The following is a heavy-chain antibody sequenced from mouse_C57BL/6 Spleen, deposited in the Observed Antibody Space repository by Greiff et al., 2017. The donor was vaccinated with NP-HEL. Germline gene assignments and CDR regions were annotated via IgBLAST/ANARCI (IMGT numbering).Heavy chain of an antibody. CDR2: IWGDGST. CDR1: GFSLTSYG. CDR3: AKERPTMARQRGGYYAMDY. D-gene: IGHD2-10*01. Sequence: QVQLKESGPGLVAPSQSLSITCTVSGFSLTSYGVSWVRQPPGKGLEWLGVIWGDGSTNYHSALISRLSISKDNSKSQVFLKLNRLQTDDTATYYCAKERPTMARQRGGYYAMDYWGQGTSVTVSS. J-gene: IGHJ4*01. V-gene: IGHV2-3*01.